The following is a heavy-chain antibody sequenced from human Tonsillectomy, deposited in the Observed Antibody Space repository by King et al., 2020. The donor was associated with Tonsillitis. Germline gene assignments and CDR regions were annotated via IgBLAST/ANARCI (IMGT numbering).Heavy chain of an antibody. D-gene: IGHD1-26*01. CDR3: ARSVSGSFDY. CDR1: GGSISSSDHY. CDR2: MYYSGTI. Sequence: LQLQESGPGVVKPSETLSLTCTVSGGSISSSDHYWAWIRQPPGKGLEWVGYMYYSGTIFYNPSLKSRITISGGTSENRFSLQLSPVTAADTAVYFCARSVSGSFDYWGQGAPVTVSS. J-gene: IGHJ4*02. V-gene: IGHV4-39*01.